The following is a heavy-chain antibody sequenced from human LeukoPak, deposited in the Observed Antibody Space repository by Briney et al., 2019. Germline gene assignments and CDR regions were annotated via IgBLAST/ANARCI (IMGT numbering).Heavy chain of an antibody. Sequence: GGSLRLSCAASGFTFSDYYMSWIRQAPGKGLEWVSYISSSGSTIYYADSVKGRFTISRDNAKNTLYLQMNSLRAEDTAVYYCARGPTYYDILTGYPWWGQGTLVTVSS. V-gene: IGHV3-11*04. CDR3: ARGPTYYDILTGYPW. J-gene: IGHJ4*02. D-gene: IGHD3-9*01. CDR1: GFTFSDYY. CDR2: ISSSGSTI.